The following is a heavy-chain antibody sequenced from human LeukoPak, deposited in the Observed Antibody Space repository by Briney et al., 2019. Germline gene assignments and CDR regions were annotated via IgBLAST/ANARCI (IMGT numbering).Heavy chain of an antibody. J-gene: IGHJ3*02. V-gene: IGHV3-23*01. CDR3: AKDRRSEHSDGFDM. CDR1: GFTFSTHA. Sequence: GGSLRLSCAASGFTFSTHAMNWVRQAPGKGLEWVSDISGSGGSTHYADSVKGRFTISRENSKNTLYLQMNSLRVEDTAVYYCAKDRRSEHSDGFDMWGQGTTVTVSS. D-gene: IGHD3-3*01. CDR2: ISGSGGST.